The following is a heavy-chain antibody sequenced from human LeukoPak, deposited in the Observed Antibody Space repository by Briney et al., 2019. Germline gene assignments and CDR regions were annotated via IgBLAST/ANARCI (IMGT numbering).Heavy chain of an antibody. J-gene: IGHJ6*03. D-gene: IGHD3-9*01. CDR1: GFTFSSYG. CDR2: MSGSGGTT. V-gene: IGHV3-23*01. CDR3: AKDGGEYYDILTGYYPRLYYMDV. Sequence: GGSLRLSCAASGFTFSSYGMSWVRQAPGKGLEWISAMSGSGGTTYYVDSVKGRFTISRDNSKNTLYLQMNSLRVDDTAVYYCAKDGGEYYDILTGYYPRLYYMDVWGKGTTVTISS.